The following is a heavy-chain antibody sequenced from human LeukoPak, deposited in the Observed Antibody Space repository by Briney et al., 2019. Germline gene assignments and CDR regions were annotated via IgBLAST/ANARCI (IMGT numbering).Heavy chain of an antibody. CDR2: IIPIFGAA. V-gene: IGHV1-69*13. D-gene: IGHD3-3*01. J-gene: IGHJ4*02. CDR3: ARGPNAGFWSGYSDY. CDR1: GGTFSSYA. Sequence: PVKVSCKASGGTFSSYAISWVRQAPRQGLEWMGGIIPIFGAANYAQKFQGRVTITADESTSTAYMELSSLRSDDTAFYYCARGPNAGFWSGYSDYWGRGTLVTVSS.